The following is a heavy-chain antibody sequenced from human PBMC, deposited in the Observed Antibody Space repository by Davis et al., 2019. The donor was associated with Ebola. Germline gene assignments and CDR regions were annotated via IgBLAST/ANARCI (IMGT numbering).Heavy chain of an antibody. V-gene: IGHV4-39*01. CDR3: ARRNRYCSGGSCRNWFDP. CDR2: IYYSGST. D-gene: IGHD2-15*01. J-gene: IGHJ5*02. Sequence: SETLSLTCSVSGGSMSSSAYYWGWVRQSPGKGLEWIASIYYSGSTSYNPSLKSRVTISVDTSKNQFSLKLNSVTAADTAVYYCARRNRYCSGGSCRNWFDPWGQGTLVTVSS. CDR1: GGSMSSSAYY.